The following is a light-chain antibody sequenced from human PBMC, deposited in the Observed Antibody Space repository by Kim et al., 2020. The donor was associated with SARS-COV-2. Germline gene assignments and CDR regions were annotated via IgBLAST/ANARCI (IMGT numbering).Light chain of an antibody. CDR3: QQYGSSPRALT. CDR1: QSVSSSY. V-gene: IGKV3-20*01. Sequence: PGERDTLSCRASQSVSSSYLAWYQQKPGQAPRLLIYGASSRATGIPDRFSGSGSGTDFTLTISRLEPEDFAVYYCQQYGSSPRALTFGGGTKLEIK. CDR2: GAS. J-gene: IGKJ4*01.